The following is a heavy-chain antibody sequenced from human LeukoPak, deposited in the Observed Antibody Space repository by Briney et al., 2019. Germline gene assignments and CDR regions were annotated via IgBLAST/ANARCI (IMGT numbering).Heavy chain of an antibody. V-gene: IGHV3-23*01. CDR1: GFTFSNYA. J-gene: IGHJ4*02. CDR3: ATGLSENLRWYFGY. D-gene: IGHD4-23*01. CDR2: ISGSGGGT. Sequence: GGSLRLSCAASGFTFSNYAMSWLRQAPGKGLEWVPVISGSGGGTYYADSVKGRFTVSRDNSKNTLFLQMNSLRAEDTAVYYCATGLSENLRWYFGYWGQGTLVTVSS.